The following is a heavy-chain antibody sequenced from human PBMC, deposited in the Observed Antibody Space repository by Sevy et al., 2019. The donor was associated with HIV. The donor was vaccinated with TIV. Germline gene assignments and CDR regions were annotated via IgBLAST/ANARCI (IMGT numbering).Heavy chain of an antibody. J-gene: IGHJ3*02. CDR2: ISDGGDTT. D-gene: IGHD3-10*01. Sequence: GGSLRLSCAASGFTFRNYVMNWVRQPPGKGLEWVSVISDGGDTTYYADSVKGRFTISRDDSKGTLYLQMNGLRVEDTAVYFCAKRVAGALAALDIWGQGTMVTVSS. V-gene: IGHV3-23*01. CDR3: AKRVAGALAALDI. CDR1: GFTFRNYV.